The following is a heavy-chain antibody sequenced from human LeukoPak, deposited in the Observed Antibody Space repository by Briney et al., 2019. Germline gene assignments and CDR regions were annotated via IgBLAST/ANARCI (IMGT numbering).Heavy chain of an antibody. Sequence: GGSLRLSCAASGFTFSSSGMHWVRQAPGKGLEWVALISDDGSYKYYPGSVKGRFTISRDNSKNTLYLQMTSLRGEDTAVYYCAKGGTNSRWCGYWGQGTLVTVSS. J-gene: IGHJ4*02. CDR1: GFTFSSSG. CDR2: ISDDGSYK. CDR3: AKGGTNSRWCGY. V-gene: IGHV3-30*18. D-gene: IGHD4-23*01.